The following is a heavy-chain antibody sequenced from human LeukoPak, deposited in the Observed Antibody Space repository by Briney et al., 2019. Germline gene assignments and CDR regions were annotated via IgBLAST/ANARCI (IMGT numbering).Heavy chain of an antibody. V-gene: IGHV4-31*11. J-gene: IGHJ5*02. CDR1: GGSISSGGYS. CDR3: AREIEARLGELSSNWFDP. Sequence: SSQTLSLTCAVSGGSISSGGYSWSWIRQLPGKGLEWIGYIYYSGSTYYIPSLHSRLTLSVDTSKNQFSLKLSSVTAADTAVYYCAREIEARLGELSSNWFDPWGQGTLVTVSS. D-gene: IGHD3-16*02. CDR2: IYYSGST.